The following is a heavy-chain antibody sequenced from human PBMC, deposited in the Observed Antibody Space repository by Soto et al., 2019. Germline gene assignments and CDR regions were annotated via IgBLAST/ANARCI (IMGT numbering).Heavy chain of an antibody. CDR2: ISYDGSNK. CDR1: GFTFSSYA. CDR3: ARDIVVVTAFYYYYYYGMDV. D-gene: IGHD2-21*02. V-gene: IGHV3-30-3*01. Sequence: GGSLRLSCAASGFTFSSYAMHWVRQAPGKGLEWVAVISYDGSNKYYADSVKGRFTISRDNSKNTLYLQMNSLRAEDTAVYYCARDIVVVTAFYYYYYYGMDVWGQGNTVTVSS. J-gene: IGHJ6*02.